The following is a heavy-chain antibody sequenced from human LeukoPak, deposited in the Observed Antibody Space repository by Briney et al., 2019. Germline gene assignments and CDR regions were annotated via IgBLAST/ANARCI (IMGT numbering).Heavy chain of an antibody. V-gene: IGHV3-23*01. Sequence: GGSLRLSCAASRFTFTTYAMSWVRQAPGKGLEWVSTVSGGGDITYYADSVKGRFTISRDNAKNSLYLQMNSLRAEDTAVYYCARRGRIFGVVIIGYFDYWGQGTLVTVSS. CDR2: VSGGGDIT. CDR1: RFTFTTYA. J-gene: IGHJ4*02. CDR3: ARRGRIFGVVIIGYFDY. D-gene: IGHD3-3*01.